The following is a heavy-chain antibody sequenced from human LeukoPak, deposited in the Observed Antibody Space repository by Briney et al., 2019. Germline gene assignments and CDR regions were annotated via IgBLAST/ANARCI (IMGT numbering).Heavy chain of an antibody. CDR1: GFTFSGSA. Sequence: QSGGSLRLSCAASGFTFSGSAMHWVRQASGKGLEWVGRIRSKANSYATADAASVKGRFTISRDDSKNTAYLQMNSLKTEDTAVYYCTRLSGSGSYYVADDYWGQGTLVTVSS. V-gene: IGHV3-73*01. CDR2: IRSKANSYAT. D-gene: IGHD3-10*01. J-gene: IGHJ4*02. CDR3: TRLSGSGSYYVADDY.